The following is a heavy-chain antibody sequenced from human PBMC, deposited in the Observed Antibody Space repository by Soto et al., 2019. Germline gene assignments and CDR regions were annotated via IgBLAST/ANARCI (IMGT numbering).Heavy chain of an antibody. CDR3: ASRLTVVGGMDV. D-gene: IGHD2-15*01. CDR1: CGAISSGGYS. Sequence: SETLSLTCAVSCGAISSGGYSWSLIRQPPGKGLEWIGYIYHSGSTYYNPSLKSRVTISVDRSQNQFSLKLSAVTGADTAVYYCASRLTVVGGMDVWGQGTTVTVSS. CDR2: IYHSGST. J-gene: IGHJ6*02. V-gene: IGHV4-30-2*01.